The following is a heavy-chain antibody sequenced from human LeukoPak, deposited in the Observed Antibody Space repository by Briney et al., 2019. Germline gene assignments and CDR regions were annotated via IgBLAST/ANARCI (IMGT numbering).Heavy chain of an antibody. Sequence: GGSLRLSCAASGFTFSNYWMHWVRQAPGKGLVWISRINSDGSSTSYADSVKGRFTISRDNAKNTLSLQMNSLRAEDTAVYYCARDYDFWSGFFDYWGQGTLVTVSS. CDR3: ARDYDFWSGFFDY. D-gene: IGHD3-3*01. CDR2: INSDGSST. CDR1: GFTFSNYW. V-gene: IGHV3-74*01. J-gene: IGHJ4*02.